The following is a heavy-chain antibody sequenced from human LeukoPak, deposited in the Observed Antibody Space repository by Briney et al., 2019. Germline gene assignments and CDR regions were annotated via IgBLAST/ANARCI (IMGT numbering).Heavy chain of an antibody. CDR1: GYTFTGYY. Sequence: ASVKVSCKASGYTFTGYYMHWVRQAPGQGLEWMGWINPNSGGTKYAQKFQGRVTMTRDTSISTAYMELSRLRSDDTAVYYCARDRSTAWHYYYYYYMDVWGKGTTVTVSS. CDR3: ARDRSTAWHYYYYYYMDV. D-gene: IGHD2-2*01. J-gene: IGHJ6*03. V-gene: IGHV1-2*02. CDR2: INPNSGGT.